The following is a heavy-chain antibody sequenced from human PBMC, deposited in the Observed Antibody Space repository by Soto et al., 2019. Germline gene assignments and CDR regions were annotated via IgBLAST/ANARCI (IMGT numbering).Heavy chain of an antibody. V-gene: IGHV5-51*01. J-gene: IGHJ4*02. Sequence: GESLKISCRTSGTNYWIAWVRQRPGKGLEWLGIIYPGDSDTRYSPSFQGQVTISADKSINTTYLRWSTLKASDSGIYFCARGYYSFWSGPLDYWGQGTRVTVSS. CDR2: IYPGDSDT. CDR1: GTNYW. CDR3: ARGYYSFWSGPLDY. D-gene: IGHD3-3*01.